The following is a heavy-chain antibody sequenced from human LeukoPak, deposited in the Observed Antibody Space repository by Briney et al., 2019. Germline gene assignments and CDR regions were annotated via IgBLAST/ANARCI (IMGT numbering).Heavy chain of an antibody. V-gene: IGHV1-2*02. CDR3: ARDLIAAAVLRY. CDR1: GYTFTGYY. J-gene: IGHJ4*02. Sequence: ASVKVSCKASGYTFTGYYMHWVRQAPGQGLEWMGWINPNSGGTNYAQKFQGRVTMTRDTSISTAYMELSSLRSEDTAVYYCARDLIAAAVLRYWGQGTLVTVSS. CDR2: INPNSGGT. D-gene: IGHD6-13*01.